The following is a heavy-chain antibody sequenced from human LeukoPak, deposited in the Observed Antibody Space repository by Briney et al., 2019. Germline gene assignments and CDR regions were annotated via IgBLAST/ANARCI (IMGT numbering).Heavy chain of an antibody. V-gene: IGHV4-39*01. D-gene: IGHD6-19*01. CDR2: IYYSGST. CDR1: GGSISSSSYY. Sequence: KPSETLSLTCTVSGGSISSSSYYWGWIRQPPGKGLEWIGSIYYSGSTYYNPSLRSRVTMSIDTSKNQFSLRLNSVTAADTAVYYCARHAEYNSGWHFYLDHWGQGILVTVSS. J-gene: IGHJ4*02. CDR3: ARHAEYNSGWHFYLDH.